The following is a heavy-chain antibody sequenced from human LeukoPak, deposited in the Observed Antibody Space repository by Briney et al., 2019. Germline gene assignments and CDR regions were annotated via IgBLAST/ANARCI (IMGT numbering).Heavy chain of an antibody. D-gene: IGHD2-2*01. Sequence: PSETLSLTCTVSGYSISSGYYWGWIRQPPGKGLEWIGSIYHSGSTYYNPSLKSRVTISVDTSKNQFSLKLSSVTAADTAVYYCARDPPYCSSTSCYDYYYYYMDVWGKGTTVTVSS. V-gene: IGHV4-38-2*02. CDR2: IYHSGST. J-gene: IGHJ6*03. CDR3: ARDPPYCSSTSCYDYYYYYMDV. CDR1: GYSISSGYY.